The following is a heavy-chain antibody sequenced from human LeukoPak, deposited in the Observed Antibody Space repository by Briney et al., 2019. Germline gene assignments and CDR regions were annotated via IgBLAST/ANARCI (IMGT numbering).Heavy chain of an antibody. CDR3: AKGTWGYSSGYYFDY. D-gene: IGHD6-19*01. Sequence: GGSLRLSCAASGFTFGSYGMHWVRQAPGKGLEWVALIWYDGNNKYYADSVKGRFTISRDNSKNTLYLQMNSLRAEDTAVYYCAKGTWGYSSGYYFDYWGQGTLVTVSS. V-gene: IGHV3-33*06. CDR1: GFTFGSYG. CDR2: IWYDGNNK. J-gene: IGHJ4*02.